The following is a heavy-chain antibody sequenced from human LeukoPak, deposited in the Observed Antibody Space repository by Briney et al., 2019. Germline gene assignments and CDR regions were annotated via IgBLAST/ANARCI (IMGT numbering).Heavy chain of an antibody. V-gene: IGHV3-72*01. J-gene: IGHJ6*04. Sequence: PGGSLRLSCAASGFTFSDHYTDWVRQAPGKGLEWVGRTRNKANSYTTEYAASVKGRFTISRDDSKNSLYLQMNSLKTEDTAVYYCARSGIAVAGPPYYYYYGMDVWGKGTAVTVSS. CDR3: ARSGIAVAGPPYYYYYGMDV. D-gene: IGHD6-19*01. CDR2: TRNKANSYTT. CDR1: GFTFSDHY.